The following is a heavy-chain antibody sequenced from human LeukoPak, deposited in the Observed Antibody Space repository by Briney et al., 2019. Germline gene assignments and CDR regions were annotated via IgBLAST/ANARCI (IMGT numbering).Heavy chain of an antibody. V-gene: IGHV3-30-3*01. CDR3: ARVWGTGIAAAGTGMNYFDY. D-gene: IGHD6-13*01. CDR2: VSYDGSNK. J-gene: IGHJ4*02. CDR1: GFTFSSYA. Sequence: GGSLRLSCAASGFTFSSYAMHWVRQAPGKGLEWVAVVSYDGSNKYYADSVKGRFTISRDNSKNTLYPQMNSLRAEDTAVYYCARVWGTGIAAAGTGMNYFDYWGQGTLVTVSS.